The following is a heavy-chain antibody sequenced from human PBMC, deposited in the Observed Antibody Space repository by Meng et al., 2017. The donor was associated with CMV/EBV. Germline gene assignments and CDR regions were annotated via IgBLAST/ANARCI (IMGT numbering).Heavy chain of an antibody. Sequence: LSFAASGFTFSTYWLHWVRQGPGEGIVWVSTISSAGSRSSYADSVTGRFTISRDNAKNMVHLQMNSLRAEDTAMYYCARDAGAGFHYWGQGTLVTVSS. CDR2: ISSAGSRS. V-gene: IGHV3-74*01. CDR3: ARDAGAGFHY. CDR1: GFTFSTYW. J-gene: IGHJ4*02. D-gene: IGHD6-13*01.